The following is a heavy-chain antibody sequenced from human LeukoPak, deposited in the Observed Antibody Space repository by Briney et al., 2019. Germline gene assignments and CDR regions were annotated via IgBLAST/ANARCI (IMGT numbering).Heavy chain of an antibody. CDR3: SRDSGYCSGGSCWYFDF. J-gene: IGHJ4*02. D-gene: IGHD2-15*01. CDR2: INPNSGGT. Sequence: ASVKVSCKASGYTFTGYYIHWVRQAPGQGREWMGWINPNSGGTNYAQKFQGRVTTTRDTSMSTAYMELSGLRSDDTAVYYCSRDSGYCSGGSCWYFDFWGQGTLVTVSA. CDR1: GYTFTGYY. V-gene: IGHV1-2*02.